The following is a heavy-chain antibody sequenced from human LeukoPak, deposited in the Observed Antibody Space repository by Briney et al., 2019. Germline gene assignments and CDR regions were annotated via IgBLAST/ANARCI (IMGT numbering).Heavy chain of an antibody. CDR3: AKDPAARPLRLITDDAFDI. CDR2: IRYDGSNT. Sequence: GGSLRLSCAASGFTFSSYGMHWVRQAPGKGLEWVSFIRYDGSNTFYADSVQGRFTISRDNSKNTLYLQMNSLRTEDTAVYYCAKDPAARPLRLITDDAFDIWGQGTMVTVSS. V-gene: IGHV3-30*02. D-gene: IGHD2-21*02. J-gene: IGHJ3*02. CDR1: GFTFSSYG.